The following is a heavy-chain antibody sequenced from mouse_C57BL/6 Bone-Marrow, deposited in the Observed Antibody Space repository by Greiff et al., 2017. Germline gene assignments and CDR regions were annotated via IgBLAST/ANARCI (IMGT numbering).Heavy chain of an antibody. D-gene: IGHD2-4*01. J-gene: IGHJ4*01. CDR1: GFTFSDYG. Sequence: EVQGVESGGGLVQPGGSLKLSCAASGFTFSDYGMAWVRQAPRKGPEWVAFISNLAYSIYYADTGTGRFTISRENAKNTLYLEMSSLRSEDTAMYYCARVIYYDYDDAMDYWGQGTSVTVSS. V-gene: IGHV5-15*01. CDR3: ARVIYYDYDDAMDY. CDR2: ISNLAYSI.